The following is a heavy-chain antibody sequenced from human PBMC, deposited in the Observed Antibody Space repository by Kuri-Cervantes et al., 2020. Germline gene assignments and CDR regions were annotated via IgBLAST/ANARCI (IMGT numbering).Heavy chain of an antibody. CDR3: ARDQFDYDSSGIFDY. J-gene: IGHJ4*02. Sequence: SVKVSCKAPGGTFSSYAISWVRQAPGQGLEWMGGIIPIFGTANYAQKFQGRVTITADESTSTAYMELSSLRSEDTAVYYCARDQFDYDSSGIFDYWGQGTLVTVSS. D-gene: IGHD3-22*01. V-gene: IGHV1-69*13. CDR2: IIPIFGTA. CDR1: GGTFSSYA.